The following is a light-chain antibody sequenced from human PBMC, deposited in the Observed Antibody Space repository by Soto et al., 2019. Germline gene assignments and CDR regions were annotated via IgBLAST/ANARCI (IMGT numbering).Light chain of an antibody. CDR3: QKYNSAQWT. V-gene: IGKV1-27*01. J-gene: IGKJ1*01. CDR1: QDISHY. Sequence: DIQMTQSPPSLSASVRDRVTIACRASQDISHYLAWYQQKPGKVPKLLIYAVSTLQSGVPSRFSGSGSGPDFTLTIRRLQPEDVATYYCQKYNSAQWTFGQGTKVAIK. CDR2: AVS.